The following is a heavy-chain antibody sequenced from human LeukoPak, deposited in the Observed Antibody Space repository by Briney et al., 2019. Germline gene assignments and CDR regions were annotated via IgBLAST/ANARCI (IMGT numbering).Heavy chain of an antibody. CDR2: IKSKTDGGTT. CDR1: GFTFSNAW. Sequence: SGGSLRLSCAASGFTFSNAWMSWVRQAPGKGLEWVGRIKSKTDGGTTDYAAPVKGRFTISRDDSKNTLYLQMNSLKTEDPAVYYCTTALYCSSTSCFPTWGQGTLVTVSS. CDR3: TTALYCSSTSCFPT. V-gene: IGHV3-15*01. J-gene: IGHJ4*02. D-gene: IGHD2-2*01.